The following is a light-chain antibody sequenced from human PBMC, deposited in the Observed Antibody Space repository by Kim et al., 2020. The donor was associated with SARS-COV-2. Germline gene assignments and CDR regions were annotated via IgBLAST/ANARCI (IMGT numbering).Light chain of an antibody. Sequence: GQRVTISCSGSSSNVESNYVYWYQQFPGTAPKLLIFRNEQRPSGVPDRFSASKSGTSASLTISELRSEDEAEYHCATWDDSVSASVFGTGTQVTVL. CDR3: ATWDDSVSASV. J-gene: IGLJ1*01. CDR1: SSNVESNY. V-gene: IGLV1-47*01. CDR2: RNE.